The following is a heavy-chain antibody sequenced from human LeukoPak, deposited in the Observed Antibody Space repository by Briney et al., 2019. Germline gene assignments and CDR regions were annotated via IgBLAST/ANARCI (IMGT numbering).Heavy chain of an antibody. CDR3: ASGYYYDSSGYYYVYNY. CDR1: GGTFSSYA. V-gene: IGHV1-69*05. Sequence: GASVKVSCKACGGTFSSYAISWVRQAPGQGLEWMGGIIPIFGTANYAQKFQGRVTITTDESTSTAYMELSSLRSEDTAVYYCASGYYYDSSGYYYVYNYRGQGTLVTVSS. CDR2: IIPIFGTA. J-gene: IGHJ4*02. D-gene: IGHD3-22*01.